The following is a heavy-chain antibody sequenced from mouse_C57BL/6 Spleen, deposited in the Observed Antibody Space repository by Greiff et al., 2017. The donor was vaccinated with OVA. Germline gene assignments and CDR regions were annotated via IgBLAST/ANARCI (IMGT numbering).Heavy chain of an antibody. CDR3: GRNGYGTPWGY. CDR2: INPCHGGT. CDR1: GYTFTSYW. Sequence: VQLHQSGPDLVTPGASVKLSCKASGYTFTSYWMHWVKQRPGQGLEWIGNINPCHGGTNYNEKFKSKATLTVDKSSSTAYMQLSSRTSEDSAGDEGGRNGYGTPWGYGGQGTLVTVSA. J-gene: IGHJ3*01. V-gene: IGHV1-53*01. D-gene: IGHD1-1*01.